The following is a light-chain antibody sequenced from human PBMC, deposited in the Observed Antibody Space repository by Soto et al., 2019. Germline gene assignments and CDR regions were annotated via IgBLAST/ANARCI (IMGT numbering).Light chain of an antibody. J-gene: IGKJ2*01. CDR3: QQYSTLPHA. CDR1: QTVTTSF. Sequence: ENVLTQSPGTLSLSPGERATLSCRASQTVTTSFFAWYQQKPGQPPRLLIHGISSRATGIPDRFRGSGSGTDFTLTISRLEPEDFVVYYCQQYSTLPHAFGRGTKLEV. V-gene: IGKV3-20*01. CDR2: GIS.